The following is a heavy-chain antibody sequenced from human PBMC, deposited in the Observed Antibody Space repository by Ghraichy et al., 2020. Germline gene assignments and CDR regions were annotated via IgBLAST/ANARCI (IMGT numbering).Heavy chain of an antibody. V-gene: IGHV3-30*18. Sequence: GGSLRLSCAASGFTFSSYGMHWVRQAPGKGLEWVAVISYDGSNKYYADSVKGRFTISRDNSKNTLYLQMNSLRAEDTAVYYCANAPLYYMDVWGKGTTVTVSS. CDR2: ISYDGSNK. J-gene: IGHJ6*03. CDR1: GFTFSSYG. CDR3: ANAPLYYMDV.